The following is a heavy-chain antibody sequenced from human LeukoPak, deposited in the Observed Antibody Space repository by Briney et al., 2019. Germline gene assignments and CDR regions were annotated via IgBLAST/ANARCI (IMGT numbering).Heavy chain of an antibody. D-gene: IGHD4-23*01. CDR1: GFTFSTYS. CDR3: ARGDTTVVYYFDY. J-gene: IGHJ4*02. V-gene: IGHV3-48*04. Sequence: GGSLRLSCAASGFTFSTYSMNWVRQAPGKGLEWVSYISSSTSTIYYADSVKGRFTISRDNAKNSLYLQMNSLRAEDTAVYYCARGDTTVVYYFDYWGQGTLVTVSS. CDR2: ISSSTSTI.